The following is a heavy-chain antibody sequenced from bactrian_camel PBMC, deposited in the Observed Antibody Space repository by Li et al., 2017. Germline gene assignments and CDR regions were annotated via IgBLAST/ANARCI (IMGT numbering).Heavy chain of an antibody. CDR2: VDKAGGT. D-gene: IGHD3*01. J-gene: IGHJ4*01. V-gene: IGHV3S55*01. CDR3: AAHAGWMCPGLANKYNY. CDR1: RFFAC. Sequence: QVQLVESGGGSVRAEGSLTLYCAASRFFACMGWFRQAPGKEREGVAAVDKAGGTDYAGSVKGRFTVSRDRAKKSLYLQMNSLKPEDTASYYCAAHAGWMCPGLANKYNYWGQGTQVTVS.